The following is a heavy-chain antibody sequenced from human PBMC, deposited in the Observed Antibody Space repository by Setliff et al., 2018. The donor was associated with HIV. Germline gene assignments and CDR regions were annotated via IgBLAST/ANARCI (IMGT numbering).Heavy chain of an antibody. D-gene: IGHD2-8*01. Sequence: ASVKVSCKASGYTFTSYGISWVRQAPGQGLEWMGWISAYNGNTNYAQKLQGRVTMTTDTSTSTAYMELRSLRSDDTAMYYCARALIYCTNGVCYHYYYMDVWGKGTTVTVSS. CDR2: ISAYNGNT. CDR1: GYTFTSYG. CDR3: ARALIYCTNGVCYHYYYMDV. J-gene: IGHJ6*03. V-gene: IGHV1-18*01.